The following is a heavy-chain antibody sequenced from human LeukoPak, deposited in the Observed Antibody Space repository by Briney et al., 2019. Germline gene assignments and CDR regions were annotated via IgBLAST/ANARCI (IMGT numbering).Heavy chain of an antibody. D-gene: IGHD3-3*01. CDR1: GGSISSSSYY. CDR2: IYYSGST. V-gene: IGHV4-39*07. J-gene: IGHJ6*03. CDR3: ARERAARDCDFWSGYYGSYYYYYMDV. Sequence: SETLSLTCTVSGGSISSSSYYWGWIRQPPGKGLEWIGSIYYSGSTYYNPSLKSRVTMSVDTSKNQFSLKLSSVTAADTAVYYCARERAARDCDFWSGYYGSYYYYYMDVWGKGTTVTVSS.